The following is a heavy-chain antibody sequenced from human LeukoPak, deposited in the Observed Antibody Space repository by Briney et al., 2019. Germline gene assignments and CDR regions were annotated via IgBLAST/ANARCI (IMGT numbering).Heavy chain of an antibody. V-gene: IGHV3-30*04. CDR3: ASSYYYDGDY. Sequence: GGSLRLSCAASGFTFSSYAMHWVRQAPGKGLEWVAVISYDGSKKYYVDSVKGRFTISRDNSKNTLYLQMNSLRAEDTALYYCASSYYYDGDYWGQGTLVTVSS. CDR2: ISYDGSKK. J-gene: IGHJ4*02. CDR1: GFTFSSYA. D-gene: IGHD3-22*01.